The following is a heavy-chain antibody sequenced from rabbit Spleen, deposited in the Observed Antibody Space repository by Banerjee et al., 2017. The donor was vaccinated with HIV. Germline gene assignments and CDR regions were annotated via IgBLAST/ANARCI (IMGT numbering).Heavy chain of an antibody. CDR1: GFSFTNRDW. Sequence: QSLEESGGGLVKPGASLTLTCKASGFSFTNRDWMCWVRQAPGKGLEWIGCIYTGSGSAYYASWAKGRFTISKTSSTTVDLKMTSLTAADTATYFCARAGGVTYFWYFNLWGQGTLVTVS. CDR3: ARAGGVTYFWYFNL. D-gene: IGHD4-1*01. V-gene: IGHV1S40*01. J-gene: IGHJ4*01. CDR2: IYTGSGSA.